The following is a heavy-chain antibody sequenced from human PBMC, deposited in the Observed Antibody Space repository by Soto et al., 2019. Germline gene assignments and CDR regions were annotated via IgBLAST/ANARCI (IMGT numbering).Heavy chain of an antibody. D-gene: IGHD2-2*01. CDR1: GYTFTSYG. J-gene: IGHJ6*03. V-gene: IGHV1-18*01. CDR3: ARGGADCSSTSCYHGYYYMDV. CDR2: INAGNGNT. Sequence: ASVKVSCKASGYTFTSYGISWVRQAPGQGLEWMGWINAGNGNTKYAQKFQGRVTITRDTSASTAYMELSSLRSEDTAVYYCARGGADCSSTSCYHGYYYMDVWGKGTTVTVSS.